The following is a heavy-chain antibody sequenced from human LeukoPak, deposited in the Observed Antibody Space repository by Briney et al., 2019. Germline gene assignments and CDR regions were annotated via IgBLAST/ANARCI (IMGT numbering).Heavy chain of an antibody. V-gene: IGHV3-23*01. D-gene: IGHD4-17*01. Sequence: PGGSLRLSCAASGFTFSSYAMSWVRQAQGKGLEWVSAISGSGGSTYYADSVKGRFTISRDNSKNTLYPQMNSLRAEDTAVYYCAKDYRTHDYGPHDAFDIWGQGTMVTVSS. CDR3: AKDYRTHDYGPHDAFDI. J-gene: IGHJ3*02. CDR1: GFTFSSYA. CDR2: ISGSGGST.